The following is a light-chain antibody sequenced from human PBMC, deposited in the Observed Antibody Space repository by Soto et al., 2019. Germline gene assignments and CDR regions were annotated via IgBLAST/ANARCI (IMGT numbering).Light chain of an antibody. CDR1: QDISTW. V-gene: IGKV1-12*01. CDR2: TAS. Sequence: DIQMTQSPSSVSASVGDRVTITCRASQDISTWLAWFQQKPGEAPRLLIYTASSLHSGVPSRFSGSGSGTDFTLTISSLQPEDFATSYCQQGNSFPLTFGGGTKVEIK. CDR3: QQGNSFPLT. J-gene: IGKJ4*01.